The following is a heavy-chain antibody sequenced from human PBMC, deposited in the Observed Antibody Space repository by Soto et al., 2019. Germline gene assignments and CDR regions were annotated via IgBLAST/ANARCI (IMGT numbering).Heavy chain of an antibody. V-gene: IGHV3-30*03. J-gene: IGHJ5*02. Sequence: QAHLEESGGGVVQPGRSLTLSCAASGFTFSHYGMHWVRQAPGKGLEWVAFILYDGSTKTYADSVKGRFTISRDNSKNTLYLQMYSLRVEDTAVYYCAVYDFLTGNTYLAGFDPWGQGTLVTVSA. D-gene: IGHD3-9*01. CDR1: GFTFSHYG. CDR2: ILYDGSTK. CDR3: AVYDFLTGNTYLAGFDP.